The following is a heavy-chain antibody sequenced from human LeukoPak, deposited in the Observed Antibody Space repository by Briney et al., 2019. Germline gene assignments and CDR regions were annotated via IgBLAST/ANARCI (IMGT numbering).Heavy chain of an antibody. D-gene: IGHD2/OR15-2a*01. Sequence: GGSLRLSCAASGFTFSGYTMKWVRQAPGQGLEWVSYISSSSSTIYYADSVKGRFTISRDNAKNSLYLQMNSLRAEDTAVYYCARETGTLVGIYYYYYMDVWGKGTTVTVSS. CDR2: ISSSSSTI. J-gene: IGHJ6*03. CDR3: ARETGTLVGIYYYYYMDV. V-gene: IGHV3-48*01. CDR1: GFTFSGYT.